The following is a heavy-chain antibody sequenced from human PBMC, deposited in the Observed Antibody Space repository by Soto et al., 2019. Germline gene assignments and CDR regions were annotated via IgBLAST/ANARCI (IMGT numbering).Heavy chain of an antibody. J-gene: IGHJ3*02. Sequence: GASVKVSCKASGGTFSSYTISWVRQAPGQGLEWMGRIIPILGIANYAQKFQGRVTITADKSTSTAYMELSSLRSEDTAVYYCARHFMLEPQTINAFDIWGQGTMVTVSS. CDR1: GGTFSSYT. V-gene: IGHV1-69*02. CDR2: IIPILGIA. D-gene: IGHD2-8*01. CDR3: ARHFMLEPQTINAFDI.